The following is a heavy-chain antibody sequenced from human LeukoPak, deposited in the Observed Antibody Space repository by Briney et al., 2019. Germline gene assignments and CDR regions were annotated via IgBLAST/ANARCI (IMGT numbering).Heavy chain of an antibody. Sequence: ASVKVSCKASGYTFTSYYMHWVRQAPGQGLEWMGIINPSGGSTSYAQKFQGRVTMTRDMSTSTVYMELSSLRSEDTAVYYCARERGAGYCSGGSCHSNWFDPWGQGTLVTVSS. D-gene: IGHD2-15*01. V-gene: IGHV1-46*01. J-gene: IGHJ5*02. CDR2: INPSGGST. CDR3: ARERGAGYCSGGSCHSNWFDP. CDR1: GYTFTSYY.